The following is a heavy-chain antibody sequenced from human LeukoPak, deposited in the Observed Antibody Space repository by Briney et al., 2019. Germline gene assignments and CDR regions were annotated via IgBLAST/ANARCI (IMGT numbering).Heavy chain of an antibody. J-gene: IGHJ2*01. CDR2: IYTSGST. Sequence: SETLSLTCAVYGGSFSGYYWSWIRQPPGKGLEWIGRIYTSGSTNYNPSLKSRVTMSVDTSKNQFSLKLSSVTAADTAVYYCARGGPRYDILTGYRHWYFDLWGRGTLVTVSS. CDR1: GGSFSGYY. CDR3: ARGGPRYDILTGYRHWYFDL. D-gene: IGHD3-9*01. V-gene: IGHV4-59*10.